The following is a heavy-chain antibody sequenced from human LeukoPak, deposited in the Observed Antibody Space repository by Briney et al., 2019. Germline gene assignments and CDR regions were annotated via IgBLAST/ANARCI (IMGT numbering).Heavy chain of an antibody. CDR2: MNPNSGNT. CDR3: ARVPRQIAMAWVYYFDY. J-gene: IGHJ4*02. Sequence: ASVKVSCKASGYTFTSYDINWVRQATGQGLEWMGWMNPNSGNTGYAQKFQGRVTMTRNTSISTAYMELSSLRSEDTAVYYCARVPRQIAMAWVYYFDYWGQGTLVTVSS. CDR1: GYTFTSYD. V-gene: IGHV1-8*01. D-gene: IGHD6-19*01.